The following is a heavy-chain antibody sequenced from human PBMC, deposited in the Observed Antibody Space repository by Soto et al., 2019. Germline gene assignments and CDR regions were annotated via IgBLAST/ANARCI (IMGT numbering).Heavy chain of an antibody. CDR3: AKVIIGGGVQQLGQYYYYYYGMDV. CDR1: GFTFSSYA. Sequence: HPGGSLRLSCAASGFTFSSYAMSWVRQAPGKGLEWVSAISGSGGSTYYADSVKGRFTISRDNSKNTLYLQMNSLRAEDTAVYYCAKVIIGGGVQQLGQYYYYYYGMDVWGQGTTVTVSS. V-gene: IGHV3-23*01. J-gene: IGHJ6*02. D-gene: IGHD6-13*01. CDR2: ISGSGGST.